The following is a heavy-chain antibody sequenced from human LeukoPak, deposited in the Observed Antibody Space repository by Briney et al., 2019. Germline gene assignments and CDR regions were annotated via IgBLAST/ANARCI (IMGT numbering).Heavy chain of an antibody. V-gene: IGHV3-23*01. CDR3: AKVGYCTSNCFRTHDY. CDR1: GFTFSDAV. J-gene: IGHJ4*02. D-gene: IGHD2-8*01. Sequence: PGGSLRLSCAASGFTFSDAVMSWVRQAPGMGLEWVSAISSDSVVTYYAASVKGRFTISRDNSKSTVYLQMNSLRAEDAATYYCAKVGYCTSNCFRTHDYWGQGALVTVSS. CDR2: ISSDSVVT.